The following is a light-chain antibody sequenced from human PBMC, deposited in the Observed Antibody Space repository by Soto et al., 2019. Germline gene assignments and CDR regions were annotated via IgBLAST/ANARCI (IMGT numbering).Light chain of an antibody. V-gene: IGKV3-15*01. CDR3: QQYNNWPPWT. Sequence: EIVMTQSPATLSVSPGERATLSCRASQSVSSNLAWYQQKPGPAPRLLIYGASTRATGIPDRFSGSGSGTEFTLTISSLQSEDFAVYYCQQYNNWPPWTFGQGTKVEIK. CDR1: QSVSSN. CDR2: GAS. J-gene: IGKJ1*01.